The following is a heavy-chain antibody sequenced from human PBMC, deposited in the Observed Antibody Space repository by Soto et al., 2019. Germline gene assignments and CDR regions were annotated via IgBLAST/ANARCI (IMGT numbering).Heavy chain of an antibody. J-gene: IGHJ6*02. CDR2: IYYSGST. CDR3: ARQFHDNTGGGNYYYGLDV. CDR1: GGSISSGGYY. D-gene: IGHD2-8*02. V-gene: IGHV4-31*03. Sequence: SETLSLTCTVSGGSISSGGYYWSWIRQHPGKGLEWIGYIYYSGSTYYNPSLKSRVTISVDTSKNQFSLKLSSVTASDTAMYYCARQFHDNTGGGNYYYGLDVWGLGTTVTVSS.